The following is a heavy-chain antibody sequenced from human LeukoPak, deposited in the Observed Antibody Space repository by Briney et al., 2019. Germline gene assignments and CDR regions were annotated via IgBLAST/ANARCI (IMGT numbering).Heavy chain of an antibody. CDR1: GGSISSYY. CDR2: IYYSGST. J-gene: IGHJ4*02. V-gene: IGHV4-59*12. CDR3: ARRDRLYNYYDFWSGYYPGGPFDY. Sequence: SETLSLTCTVSGGSISSYYWSWIRQPPGKGLEWIGYIYYSGSTNYNPSLKSRVTISVDTSKNQFSLKLSSVTAADTAVYYCARRDRLYNYYDFWSGYYPGGPFDYWGQGTLVTVSS. D-gene: IGHD3-3*01.